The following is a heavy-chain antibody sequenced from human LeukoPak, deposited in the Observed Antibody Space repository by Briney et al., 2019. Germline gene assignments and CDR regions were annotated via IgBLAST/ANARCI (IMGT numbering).Heavy chain of an antibody. CDR3: ARASHSSSYWFDP. D-gene: IGHD6-13*01. CDR2: IFYSGST. J-gene: IGHJ5*02. Sequence: SETLSLTCTVSGGSISSYYWSWIRQPPGKELEWIGSIFYSGSTNHNPSLKSRVTISLDTSKNQISLKLSSVTAADTAVYYCARASHSSSYWFDPWGQGTLVTVSS. V-gene: IGHV4-59*01. CDR1: GGSISSYY.